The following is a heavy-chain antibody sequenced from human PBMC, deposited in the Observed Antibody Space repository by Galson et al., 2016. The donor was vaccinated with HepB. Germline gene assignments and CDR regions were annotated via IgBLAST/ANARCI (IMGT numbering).Heavy chain of an antibody. CDR1: GGTFSSYA. CDR3: AREGTDRGYSYGYETGFDH. J-gene: IGHJ4*02. V-gene: IGHV1-69*06. CDR2: IIPIFGPP. Sequence: SVKVSCKASGGTFSSYAISWVRQAPGQGLEWMGGIIPIFGPPNYARKFQGRVTINADKSTGTAYMELSSLTSEDTAVYYCAREGTDRGYSYGYETGFDHWGQGTLVTVSA. D-gene: IGHD5-18*01.